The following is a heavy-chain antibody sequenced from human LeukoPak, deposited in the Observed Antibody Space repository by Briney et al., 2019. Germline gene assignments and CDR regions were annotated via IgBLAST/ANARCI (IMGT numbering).Heavy chain of an antibody. J-gene: IGHJ4*02. D-gene: IGHD5-18*01. CDR1: GGSISSSSAY. CDR3: VSPRGFSYGYFDY. V-gene: IGHV4-39*01. Sequence: SETLSLTCTVSGGSISSSSAYWGWIRHPPGKGLDGIGSIYYSKNTYYHPSLKSRVTISADTSKNQFSLTLGSVSVTDRAVYYCVSPRGFSYGYFDYWGQGTRVTVSS. CDR2: IYYSKNT.